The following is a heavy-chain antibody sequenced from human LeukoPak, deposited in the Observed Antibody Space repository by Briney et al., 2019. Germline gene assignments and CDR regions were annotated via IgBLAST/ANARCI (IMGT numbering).Heavy chain of an antibody. J-gene: IGHJ4*02. D-gene: IGHD2-2*01. CDR2: INPNSGGT. CDR1: GYTFTGYY. CDR3: ARDIVVVPAAMSKPDY. Sequence: ASVKDSCKASGYTFTGYYMHWVRQAPGQGLEWMGWINPNSGGTNCAQQFQGRVTMTRDTSISRAYMELSRLRSDDPAVYYCARDIVVVPAAMSKPDYCGQGTLVTVSS. V-gene: IGHV1-2*02.